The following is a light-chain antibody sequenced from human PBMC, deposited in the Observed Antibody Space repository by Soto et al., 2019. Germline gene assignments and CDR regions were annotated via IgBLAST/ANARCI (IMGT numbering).Light chain of an antibody. CDR2: EVS. CDR3: NSYTRSRSYV. J-gene: IGLJ1*01. V-gene: IGLV2-14*01. CDR1: SSDVGGYNY. Sequence: QSALTQPASVSGSPGQSITISCTGTSSDVGGYNYVSWYQQHPGKAPKVIIFEVSNRPSGVSNRFSDSKSRNTASLTISGLLAEDEADYSCNSYTRSRSYVFGTGTKLTVL.